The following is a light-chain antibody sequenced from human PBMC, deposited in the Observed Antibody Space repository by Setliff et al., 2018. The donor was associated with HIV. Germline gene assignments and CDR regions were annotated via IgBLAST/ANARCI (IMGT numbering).Light chain of an antibody. CDR3: CSYAGSYSPFVR. V-gene: IGLV2-11*01. Sequence: QSVLTQPRSVSGSPGQSVTISCSGTSDDVGAYTYVSWYQQHPGKVPKVMIYDVTKRPSGVPDRFSGSKSGNTASLTISGLQAEDEADYYCCSYAGSYSPFVRFGGGTKVTVL. CDR1: SDDVGAYTY. J-gene: IGLJ2*01. CDR2: DVT.